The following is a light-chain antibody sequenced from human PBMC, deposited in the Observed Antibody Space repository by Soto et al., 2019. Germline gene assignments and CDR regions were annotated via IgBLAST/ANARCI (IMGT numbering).Light chain of an antibody. V-gene: IGKV1-5*01. CDR3: QQYNSYSRM. CDR2: DAS. CDR1: QNINSW. Sequence: DIQMTQSPSTLSASVGDRVTITCRASQNINSWLAWYQQKPGKAPKLLIFDASSLESGVPSRFSGSGSGTEFTLTINSLQPDDFATYYCQQYNSYSRMFGQGTKVEIK. J-gene: IGKJ1*01.